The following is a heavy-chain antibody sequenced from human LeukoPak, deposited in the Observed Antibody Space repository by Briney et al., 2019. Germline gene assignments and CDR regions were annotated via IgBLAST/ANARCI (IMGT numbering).Heavy chain of an antibody. CDR1: GGSFSSSSYY. V-gene: IGHV4-39*01. D-gene: IGHD6-13*01. Sequence: SETLSLTCTVSGGSFSSSSYYWGRIRQPPGKGLEWNRRIYCSGSTYYNPSLKSRVTKSVDTSKNQFSLKLSSVSAADTAVYYCAMPPGAAAVPDALDNWGQGTMVTVSS. CDR2: IYCSGST. J-gene: IGHJ3*02. CDR3: AMPPGAAAVPDALDN.